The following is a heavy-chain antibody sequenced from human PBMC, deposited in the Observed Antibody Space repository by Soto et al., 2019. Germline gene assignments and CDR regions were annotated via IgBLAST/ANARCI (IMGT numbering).Heavy chain of an antibody. CDR3: ARHEAGWYFDS. J-gene: IGHJ4*02. Sequence: QLQLQESGPGLVKPSETLSLTCTVSRGSISSGTNYWAWIRQPPGKRLEWIANIYYSGSTFYNPSLKSRVTISLDTSKNQFSLKLRSVTAADTAVYYCARHEAGWYFDSWGQGTLVTVSS. V-gene: IGHV4-39*01. CDR2: IYYSGST. CDR1: RGSISSGTNY. D-gene: IGHD6-25*01.